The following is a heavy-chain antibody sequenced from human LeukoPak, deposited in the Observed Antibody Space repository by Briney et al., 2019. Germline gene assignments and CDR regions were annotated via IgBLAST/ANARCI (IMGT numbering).Heavy chain of an antibody. D-gene: IGHD6-19*01. J-gene: IGHJ5*02. Sequence: PSETLSLTCAVYGGSFSGYYWSWIRQPPGKGLEWIGEINHSGSTNYNPSLKSRVTISVDTSKNQFSLKLSSVTAADTAVYYCARASFVAVANWFDPWGQGTLVTVSS. CDR3: ARASFVAVANWFDP. CDR1: GGSFSGYY. CDR2: INHSGST. V-gene: IGHV4-34*01.